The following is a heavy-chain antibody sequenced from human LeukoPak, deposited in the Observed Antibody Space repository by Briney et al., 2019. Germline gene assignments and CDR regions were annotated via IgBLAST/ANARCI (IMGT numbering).Heavy chain of an antibody. V-gene: IGHV1-46*01. J-gene: IGHJ5*02. Sequence: GASVKVSFKASGYTFTIYYMHWVRQAPGQGLEWMGIINPSGGSTSYAQKFQGRVTMTRDMSTSTVYMELSSLRSEDTAVYYCARGIVVVAATREPWFDPWGQGTLVTVSS. CDR3: ARGIVVVAATREPWFDP. CDR2: INPSGGST. D-gene: IGHD2-15*01. CDR1: GYTFTIYY.